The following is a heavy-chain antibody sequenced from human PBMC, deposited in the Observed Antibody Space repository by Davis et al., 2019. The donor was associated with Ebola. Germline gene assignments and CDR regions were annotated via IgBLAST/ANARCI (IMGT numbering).Heavy chain of an antibody. V-gene: IGHV3-13*01. D-gene: IGHD3-9*01. J-gene: IGHJ4*02. Sequence: GESLKISCAASGFTFSSYDMHWVRQATGKGLEWVSTIGTVGDTYYPGSVKGRFTISRENAKNSLYLQMNSLRAEDTAVYYCAKGGYFDSLEIDSWGQGTLVTVSS. CDR1: GFTFSSYD. CDR3: AKGGYFDSLEIDS. CDR2: IGTVGDT.